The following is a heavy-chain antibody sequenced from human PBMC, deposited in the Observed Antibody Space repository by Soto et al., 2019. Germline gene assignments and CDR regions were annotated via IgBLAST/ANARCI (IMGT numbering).Heavy chain of an antibody. V-gene: IGHV6-1*01. J-gene: IGHJ3*02. D-gene: IGHD3-22*01. CDR3: ARDYYDSSGYPRDAFDI. CDR1: GDTISNNSAA. Sequence: SQTLSLTCASSGDTISNNSAAWNWIRQSPSRGLEWLGRTYYRSKWYTDYAVSVKSRITINPDTSKNQFSLQLSSVTPEDTAVFYCARDYYDSSGYPRDAFDIWGQGTMVTVSS. CDR2: TYYRSKWYT.